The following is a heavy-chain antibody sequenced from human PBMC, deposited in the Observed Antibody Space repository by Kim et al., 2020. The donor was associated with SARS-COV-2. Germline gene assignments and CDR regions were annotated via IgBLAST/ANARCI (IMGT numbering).Heavy chain of an antibody. V-gene: IGHV3-33*03. D-gene: IGHD3-22*01. J-gene: IGHJ4*02. Sequence: YADSLRGRFTISRDNSKHMLYLQMNSLRAEDTAVYFCARARIFYYDSSLAYWGQGTLVTVSS. CDR3: ARARIFYYDSSLAY.